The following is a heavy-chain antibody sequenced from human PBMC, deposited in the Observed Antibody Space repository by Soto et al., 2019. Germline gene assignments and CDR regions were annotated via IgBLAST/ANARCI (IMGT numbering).Heavy chain of an antibody. CDR3: AKVDGNISERGYYFDS. CDR2: IDTSGDAM. D-gene: IGHD5-12*01. J-gene: IGHJ4*02. Sequence: GGSLRLSCAVSGFTFSNYEWNWVRQAPGKGLEWISYIDTSGDAMFYADSVKGRFAVSRDNTMNSLYLQMNSLRAEDTAVYHCAKVDGNISERGYYFDSWGQGTVVTVSS. V-gene: IGHV3-48*03. CDR1: GFTFSNYE.